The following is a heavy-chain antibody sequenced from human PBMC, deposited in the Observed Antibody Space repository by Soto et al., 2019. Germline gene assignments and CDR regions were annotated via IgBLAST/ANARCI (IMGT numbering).Heavy chain of an antibody. CDR2: IYHSGTT. CDR1: GYSISSSHY. J-gene: IGHJ4*02. V-gene: IGHV4-38-2*02. CDR3: ARDVSYFDSSGHHWEAPFDH. D-gene: IGHD3-22*01. Sequence: SETLSLTCAVSGYSISSSHYWGWIRQPPGKGLEWIGTIYHSGTTYYNPSLKSRVTISVDTSKNQFSLKLSSASAADTAVYYCARDVSYFDSSGHHWEAPFDHWGQGTLVPVSS.